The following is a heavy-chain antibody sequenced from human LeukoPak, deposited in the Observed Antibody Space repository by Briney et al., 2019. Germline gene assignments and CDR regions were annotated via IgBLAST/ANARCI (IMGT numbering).Heavy chain of an antibody. D-gene: IGHD6-19*01. CDR2: ISAYNGNT. V-gene: IGHV1-18*01. Sequence: ASVTVSCKASGYTFTSYGISWVRQAPGQGLEWMGWISAYNGNTNYAQKLQGRVTMTTDTSTSTAYMELRSLRSDDTAVYYCAREKPYSSGWVTEPWGQGTLVTVSS. CDR3: AREKPYSSGWVTEP. J-gene: IGHJ5*02. CDR1: GYTFTSYG.